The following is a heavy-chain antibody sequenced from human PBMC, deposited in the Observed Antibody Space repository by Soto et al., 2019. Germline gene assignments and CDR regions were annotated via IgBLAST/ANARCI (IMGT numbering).Heavy chain of an antibody. D-gene: IGHD3-3*01. CDR2: IYSSGGT. Sequence: SETLSLTCTVSGGAISGYYWTWIRKTAGKGLEWIGRIYSSGGTKYNPTLKNRVDMSLDMSKNQFSLRLSSVTAAATAVYYCARGQRFSDSFDPWGQGTLVTVSS. J-gene: IGHJ5*02. V-gene: IGHV4-4*07. CDR1: GGAISGYY. CDR3: ARGQRFSDSFDP.